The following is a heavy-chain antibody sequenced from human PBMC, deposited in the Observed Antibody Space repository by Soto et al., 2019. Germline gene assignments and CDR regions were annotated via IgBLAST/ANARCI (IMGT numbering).Heavy chain of an antibody. D-gene: IGHD3-9*01. Sequence: ASVKVSCKASGYTFTRYTMNWVRQAPGQRLEWMGWINPDNGNTKSSQKFQDRVIITRDTSASTAYMDLSSLRSEDTAVYFCARDFERSAIAPWGQGTSVTVSS. CDR1: GYTFTRYT. CDR2: INPDNGNT. V-gene: IGHV1-3*01. J-gene: IGHJ5*02. CDR3: ARDFERSAIAP.